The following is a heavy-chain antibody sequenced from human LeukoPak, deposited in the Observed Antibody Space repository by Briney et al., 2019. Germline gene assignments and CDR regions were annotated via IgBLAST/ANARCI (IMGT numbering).Heavy chain of an antibody. Sequence: ASVKVSCKASGGTFSSYAISWVRQAPGQGLEWMGGIIPIFGTANYAQKFQGRVTITTDESTSTAYMELSSLRSEDTAVYYCASAKPITIFGVVFRAPDAFDIWGQGTMVTVSS. CDR3: ASAKPITIFGVVFRAPDAFDI. CDR2: IIPIFGTA. D-gene: IGHD3-3*01. J-gene: IGHJ3*02. CDR1: GGTFSSYA. V-gene: IGHV1-69*05.